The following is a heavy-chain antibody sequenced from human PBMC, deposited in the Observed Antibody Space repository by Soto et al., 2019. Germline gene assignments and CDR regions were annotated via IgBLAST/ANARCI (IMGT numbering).Heavy chain of an antibody. J-gene: IGHJ5*02. Sequence: GGSLRLSCAASGFTFSSYGMHWVRQAPGKGLEWVAVIWYDGSNKYYADSVKGRFTISRDNSKNTLYLQMNSLRAEDTAVYYCARGVVVVTGDSFDPWGQGTLVTVSS. CDR2: IWYDGSNK. CDR1: GFTFSSYG. D-gene: IGHD2-15*01. V-gene: IGHV3-33*01. CDR3: ARGVVVVTGDSFDP.